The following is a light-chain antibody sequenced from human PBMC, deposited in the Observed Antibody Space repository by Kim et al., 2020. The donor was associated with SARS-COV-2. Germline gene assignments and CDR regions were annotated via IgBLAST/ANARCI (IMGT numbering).Light chain of an antibody. CDR1: SRDVGSTNY. V-gene: IGLV2-14*03. CDR2: DVD. CDR3: ISYAASFTFI. J-gene: IGLJ1*01. Sequence: QSALTQPASVSGSPGQSITISCSGTSRDVGSTNYVSWHQLNPGKAPKLVIFDVDLRPSGISTRFSGSKSGNTASLTISGLHPEDEADYFCISYAASFTFIFGSGTKVTVL.